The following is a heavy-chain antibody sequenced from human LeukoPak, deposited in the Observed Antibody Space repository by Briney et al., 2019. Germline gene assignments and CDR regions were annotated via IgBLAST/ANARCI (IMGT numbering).Heavy chain of an antibody. CDR1: GFTFSSYG. CDR3: TSSLDYYDSSGYLSYYYGMTS. V-gene: IGHV3-30*02. D-gene: IGHD3-22*01. CDR2: IRYDGSNK. Sequence: GSLRLSCAASGFTFSSYGMHWVRQAPGKGLEWVAFIRYDGSNKYYADSVKGRFSISRDNSKNTLYLQMNSLKTEDTAVYYCTSSLDYYDSSGYLSYYYGMTSGAKGPRSPSP. J-gene: IGHJ6*02.